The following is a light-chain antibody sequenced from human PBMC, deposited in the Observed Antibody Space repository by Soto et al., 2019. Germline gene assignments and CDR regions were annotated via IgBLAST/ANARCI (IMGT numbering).Light chain of an antibody. J-gene: IGLJ1*01. CDR1: SSDVGSYNL. V-gene: IGLV2-23*01. CDR3: CSYAGSSTYV. Sequence: QSALTQPASVSGSPGQSITISCTGTSSDVGSYNLVSWYQQHPGKAPKLMIYEGSKRPSGFSNRFSGSESGNTASLTISGPQAEDEADYYCCSYAGSSTYVFGTGTKLTVL. CDR2: EGS.